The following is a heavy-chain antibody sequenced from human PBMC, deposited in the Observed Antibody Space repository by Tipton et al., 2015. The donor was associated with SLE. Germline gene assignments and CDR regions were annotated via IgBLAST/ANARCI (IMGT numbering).Heavy chain of an antibody. CDR3: ARGQGSGWYGDY. J-gene: IGHJ4*02. V-gene: IGHV4-34*01. CDR2: INHSGST. Sequence: VSSNYMSWVRQAPGEGLEWIGEINHSGSTNYNPSLKSRVTISVDTSKNQFSLKLSSVTAADTAVYYCARGQGSGWYGDYWGQGTLVTVSS. CDR1: VSSNY. D-gene: IGHD6-19*01.